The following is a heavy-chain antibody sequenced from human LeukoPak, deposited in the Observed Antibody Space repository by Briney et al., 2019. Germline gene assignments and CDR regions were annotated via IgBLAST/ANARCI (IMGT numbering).Heavy chain of an antibody. CDR3: ARDRFTMVRGVIQNPDY. CDR1: GYTFTSYA. J-gene: IGHJ4*02. CDR2: INTNTGNP. V-gene: IGHV7-4-1*02. Sequence: ASVKVSCKASGYTFTSYAMNWVRQAPGQGLEWMGWINTNTGNPTYAQGFTRRFVFSLDTSVSTAYLQISSLKAEDTAVYYCARDRFTMVRGVIQNPDYWGQGTLVTVSS. D-gene: IGHD3-10*01.